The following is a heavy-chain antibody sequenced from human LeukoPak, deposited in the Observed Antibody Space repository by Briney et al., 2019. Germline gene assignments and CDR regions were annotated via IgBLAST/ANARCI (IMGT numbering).Heavy chain of an antibody. CDR3: ARDRGINMVRGVIDY. CDR1: GFTFSTYW. CDR2: TNSDGSRT. Sequence: GGSLRLSCAASGFTFSTYWMHWVRQAPGKGLVWVSRTNSDGSRTDYADSVKGRFTISRDNAANTLYLQMNSLRVEDTAVYYCARDRGINMVRGVIDYWGQGTLVTVSS. J-gene: IGHJ4*02. V-gene: IGHV3-74*01. D-gene: IGHD3-10*01.